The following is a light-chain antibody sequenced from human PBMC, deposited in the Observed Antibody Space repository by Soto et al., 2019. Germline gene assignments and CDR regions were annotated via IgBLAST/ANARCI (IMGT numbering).Light chain of an antibody. Sequence: IVMTQSPATLSVSPGERATLACRASQNIYSNVAWYQQRPGQALRLLIYRASTRATGIPARFSGSGSGTEFTLTISSLQSEDFTVYSCLQYHNLWAFGQGTKGDNK. V-gene: IGKV3-15*01. CDR1: QNIYSN. CDR2: RAS. CDR3: LQYHNLWA. J-gene: IGKJ1*01.